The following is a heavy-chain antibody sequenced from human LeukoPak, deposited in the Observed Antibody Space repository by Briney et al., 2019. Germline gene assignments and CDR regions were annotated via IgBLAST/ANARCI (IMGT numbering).Heavy chain of an antibody. Sequence: PGGSLRLSCAASGFTFSTNCMTWVRQAPGKGLEWVSTIYSGGTTYYADSVMGRFTISRHNARNTLYLQMNSLRAEDTAEYYCAKDMELASWGQGTLVTVSS. CDR2: IYSGGTT. D-gene: IGHD1-26*01. J-gene: IGHJ5*02. CDR1: GFTFSTNC. V-gene: IGHV3-53*04. CDR3: AKDMELAS.